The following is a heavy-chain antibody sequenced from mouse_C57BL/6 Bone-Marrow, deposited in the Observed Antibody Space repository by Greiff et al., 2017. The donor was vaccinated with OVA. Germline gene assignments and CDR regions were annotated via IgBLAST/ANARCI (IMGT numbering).Heavy chain of an antibody. CDR2: ISNLAYSI. CDR3: ARLGYYGSYWYFDF. V-gene: IGHV5-15*01. Sequence: EVKLVESGGGLVQPGGSLKLSCAASGFTFSDYGMAWVRQAPRKGPEWVAFISNLAYSIYYADTVTGRFTISRENAKNTLYLEMSSLRSEDTAMYYCARLGYYGSYWYFDFWGTGTTVTVSS. J-gene: IGHJ1*03. CDR1: GFTFSDYG. D-gene: IGHD1-2*01.